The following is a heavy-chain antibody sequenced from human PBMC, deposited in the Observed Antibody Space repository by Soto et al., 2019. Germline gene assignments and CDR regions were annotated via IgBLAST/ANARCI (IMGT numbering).Heavy chain of an antibody. CDR2: IWYDGSNK. J-gene: IGHJ6*02. CDR1: GFTFSSYG. Sequence: GGSLRLSCAASGFTFSSYGMHWVRQAPGKGLEWVAVIWYDGSNKYYADSVKGRFTISRDNSKNTLYLQMNSLRAEDTAVYYCARDNSRYYYGMDVWGQGTTVTVSS. D-gene: IGHD1-20*01. V-gene: IGHV3-33*01. CDR3: ARDNSRYYYGMDV.